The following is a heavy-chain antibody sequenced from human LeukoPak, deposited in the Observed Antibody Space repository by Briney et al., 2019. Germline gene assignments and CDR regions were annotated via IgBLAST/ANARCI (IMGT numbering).Heavy chain of an antibody. V-gene: IGHV4-34*01. CDR1: GGSFSGYY. Sequence: SETLSLTCAVYGGSFSGYYWSWIRQPPGKGLEWIGEINHSGSTNYNPSLKSRVTISVDTSKNQFSLKLSSVTAADMAVYYCARAYAVYWGQGTLVTVSS. D-gene: IGHD6-19*01. CDR2: INHSGST. J-gene: IGHJ4*02. CDR3: ARAYAVY.